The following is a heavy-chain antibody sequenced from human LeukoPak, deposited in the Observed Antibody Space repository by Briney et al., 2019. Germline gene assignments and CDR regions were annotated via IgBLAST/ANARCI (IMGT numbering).Heavy chain of an antibody. Sequence: SETLSLTRTVSGGSISSYYWSWIRQPPGKGLEWIGYIYYSGSTNYNPSLKSLVTISVDTSKNQFSLKLSSVTAADTAVYYCARGSFGDGGAVDYWGQGTLVTVSS. D-gene: IGHD3-16*01. J-gene: IGHJ4*02. CDR3: ARGSFGDGGAVDY. CDR1: GGSISSYY. V-gene: IGHV4-59*01. CDR2: IYYSGST.